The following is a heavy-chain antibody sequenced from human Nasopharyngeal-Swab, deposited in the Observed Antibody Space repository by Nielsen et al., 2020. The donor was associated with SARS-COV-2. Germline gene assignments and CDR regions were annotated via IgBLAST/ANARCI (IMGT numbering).Heavy chain of an antibody. Sequence: GGSLRLSCAASGFTFSSYAMHWVRQAPGKGMEWVAVISYDGSNKYYADSVKGRFTISRDNSKNTLYLQMNSLRAEDTAVYYCAKVSSYFDSSALDYWGQGTLVTVSS. V-gene: IGHV3-30-3*01. J-gene: IGHJ4*02. CDR3: AKVSSYFDSSALDY. CDR1: GFTFSSYA. CDR2: ISYDGSNK. D-gene: IGHD3-22*01.